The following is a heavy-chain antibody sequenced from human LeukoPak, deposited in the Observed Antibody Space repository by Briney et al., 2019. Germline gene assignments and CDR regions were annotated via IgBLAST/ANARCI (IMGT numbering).Heavy chain of an antibody. CDR2: INPNSGGT. CDR3: ARVSLRIAVAGSNFDY. D-gene: IGHD6-19*01. V-gene: IGHV1-2*06. Sequence: GASVKVSCKASGYTFTGYYMHWVRQAPGQGLEWIGRINPNSGGTNYAQKFQGRVTMTRDTAISTAYMELSRLRSDDTAVYYCARVSLRIAVAGSNFDYWGQGTLVTVSS. CDR1: GYTFTGYY. J-gene: IGHJ4*02.